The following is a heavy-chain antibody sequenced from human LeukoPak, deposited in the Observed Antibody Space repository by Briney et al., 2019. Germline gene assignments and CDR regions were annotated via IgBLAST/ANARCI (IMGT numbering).Heavy chain of an antibody. D-gene: IGHD1-26*01. CDR1: GYTFTGYY. Sequence: ASVKVSCKASGYTFTGYYMHWVRQAPGQGPEWMGWINPNSGGTNYAQKFQGRVTMTRDTSISTAYMELSRLRSDDTAVYYCARDGNIVGASEYFDYWGQGTLVTVSS. V-gene: IGHV1-2*02. J-gene: IGHJ4*02. CDR2: INPNSGGT. CDR3: ARDGNIVGASEYFDY.